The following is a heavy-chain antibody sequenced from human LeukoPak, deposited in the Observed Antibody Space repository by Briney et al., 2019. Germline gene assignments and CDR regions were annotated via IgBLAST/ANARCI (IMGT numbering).Heavy chain of an antibody. V-gene: IGHV3-30-3*01. D-gene: IGHD6-6*01. CDR3: ARESSIAARPSFDY. J-gene: IGHJ4*02. CDR1: GFTFSSYA. Sequence: GGSLRLSCAASGFTFSSYAMHWVRQAPGKGLEWVAVISYDGSNKYYADSVKGRFTISRDNSKNTLYLQMNSLRAEDTAVYYCARESSIAARPSFDYWGQGTLVTVPS. CDR2: ISYDGSNK.